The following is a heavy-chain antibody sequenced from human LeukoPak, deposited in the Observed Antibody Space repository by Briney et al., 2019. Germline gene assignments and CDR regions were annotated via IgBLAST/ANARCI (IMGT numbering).Heavy chain of an antibody. J-gene: IGHJ4*02. V-gene: IGHV3-48*03. CDR2: ISSSGSTI. CDR1: GFTFSSYE. D-gene: IGHD6-19*01. CDR3: ALNRGSGWYFHY. Sequence: GSLRLSCAASGFTFSSYEMNWVRQAPGKGLEWVSYISSSGSTIYYADSVKGRFTISRDNAKNSLYLQMNSLRAEDTAVYYCALNRGSGWYFHYWGQGTLVTVSS.